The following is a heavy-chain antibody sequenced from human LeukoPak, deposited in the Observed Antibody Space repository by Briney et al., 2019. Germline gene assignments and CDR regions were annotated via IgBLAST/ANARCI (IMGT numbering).Heavy chain of an antibody. D-gene: IGHD4-17*01. Sequence: PGGSLRLSCAASGFTFSTYSMNWVRQAPGKGLEWVSYISSSISTMYYADSVEGRFTISRGNTKNSLFLQMNSLRAEDTAVYYCARSLYGETYWGQGTLVTVSS. V-gene: IGHV3-48*04. CDR3: ARSLYGETY. CDR1: GFTFSTYS. J-gene: IGHJ4*02. CDR2: ISSSISTM.